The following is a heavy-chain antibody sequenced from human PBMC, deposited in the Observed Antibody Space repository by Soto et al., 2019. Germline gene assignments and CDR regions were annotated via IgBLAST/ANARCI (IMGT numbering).Heavy chain of an antibody. CDR2: IYYSGST. CDR1: GGSISSVNFY. V-gene: IGHV4-31*03. D-gene: IGHD3-16*01. Sequence: QVQLQESGPGLVKPSQTLSLTCTVSGGSISSVNFYWSWIRQHPGKGLEWIGYIYYSGSTYYNPSLKSRVTISVDTSKNQFSPKLNSVTAADTAVYYCAREGGDGVDYWGQGTLVTVSS. J-gene: IGHJ4*02. CDR3: AREGGDGVDY.